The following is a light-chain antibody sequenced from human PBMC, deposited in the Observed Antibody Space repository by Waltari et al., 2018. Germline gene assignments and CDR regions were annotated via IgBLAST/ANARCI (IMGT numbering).Light chain of an antibody. CDR1: SSDVGSYNL. V-gene: IGLV2-23*02. CDR3: CSYAGSAISV. Sequence: QSALTQTATVSGSPGQSITISCTVTSSDVGSYNLFSWYQQHPGKAPTLIIYDVNKRPSGVSNRFSGSKSGNTASLTISGLQAADEADYYCCSYAGSAISVFGGGTRLTVL. CDR2: DVN. J-gene: IGLJ3*02.